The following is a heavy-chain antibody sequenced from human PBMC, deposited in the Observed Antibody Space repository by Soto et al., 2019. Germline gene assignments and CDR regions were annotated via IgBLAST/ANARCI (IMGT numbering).Heavy chain of an antibody. V-gene: IGHV1-69*05. J-gene: IGHJ3*02. CDR1: GGTFSSYA. CDR2: IIPIFGTA. Sequence: GASVKVSCKASGGTFSSYAISWVRQAPGQGLEWMGGIIPIFGTAKYSQKFQGRVTITRDTSASTAYMELSSLRSEDTAVYYCARDIYDSSEGAFDIWGQGTMVTVSS. CDR3: ARDIYDSSEGAFDI. D-gene: IGHD3-22*01.